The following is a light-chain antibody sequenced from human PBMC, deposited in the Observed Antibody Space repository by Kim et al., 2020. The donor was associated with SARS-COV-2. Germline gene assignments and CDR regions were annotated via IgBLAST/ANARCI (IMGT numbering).Light chain of an antibody. CDR1: HSISTW. CDR2: KAS. CDR3: QQYHSYAVT. J-gene: IGKJ4*01. Sequence: ASVGDRVTITCRASHSISTWLAWYQQKPGKAPNLLIYKASTLESGVPSRFSGSGSGTEFTLTISSLQPDDFATYYCQQYHSYAVTFGGGTKVEIK. V-gene: IGKV1-5*03.